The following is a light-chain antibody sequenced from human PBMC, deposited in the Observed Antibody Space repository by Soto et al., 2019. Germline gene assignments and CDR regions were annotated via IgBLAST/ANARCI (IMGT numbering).Light chain of an antibody. Sequence: AIQMTHSPSSLSASVGSRFNISCRASQGIGNALGWYQQKPGKPPKVLIYGASNLQSGVPPRLRGSGYGTDFTIAISSMQTEDSETYYCLQDINYPWTFGQGTKVDIK. CDR3: LQDINYPWT. V-gene: IGKV1-6*01. CDR2: GAS. J-gene: IGKJ1*01. CDR1: QGIGNA.